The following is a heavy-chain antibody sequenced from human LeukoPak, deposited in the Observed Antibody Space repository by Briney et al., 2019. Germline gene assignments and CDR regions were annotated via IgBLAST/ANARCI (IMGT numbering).Heavy chain of an antibody. CDR1: GGSFSGYY. V-gene: IGHV4-34*01. D-gene: IGHD2-2*01. Sequence: PSETLSLTCAVYGGSFSGYYWSWIRQPPGKGLEWIGEINHSGSTNYNPSLKSRVTISVDTSKNQFSLKLSSVTAADTAVYYCARGRYCSSTSCNVFKAVGYFQHWGQGTLVTVSS. CDR3: ARGRYCSSTSCNVFKAVGYFQH. CDR2: INHSGST. J-gene: IGHJ1*01.